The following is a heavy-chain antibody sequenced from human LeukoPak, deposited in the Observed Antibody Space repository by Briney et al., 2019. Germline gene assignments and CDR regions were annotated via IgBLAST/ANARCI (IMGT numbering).Heavy chain of an antibody. Sequence: PSETLSLTCTVSGASISSSSYYWGWIRQPPGKGLEWIGSIYYSGSAYYNPSLKSRVTMSVDTSHNQFFLKLNSVTAADTAVYYCAREARSGYEGFWSDPWGQGTVVTVSS. D-gene: IGHD5-12*01. V-gene: IGHV4-39*07. CDR1: GASISSSSYY. J-gene: IGHJ5*02. CDR3: AREARSGYEGFWSDP. CDR2: IYYSGSA.